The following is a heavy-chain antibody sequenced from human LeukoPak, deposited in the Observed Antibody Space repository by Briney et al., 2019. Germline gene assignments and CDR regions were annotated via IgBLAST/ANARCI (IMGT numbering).Heavy chain of an antibody. Sequence: SETLSLTCTASGGSISSYYWSWIRQPPGKGLEWIGYIYYSGSANYNPSLKSRVTISVDTSKNQFSLKLSSVTAADTAVYYCARDSTAAAARFDYWGQGTLVTVSS. CDR2: IYYSGSA. J-gene: IGHJ4*02. V-gene: IGHV4-59*01. CDR3: ARDSTAAAARFDY. D-gene: IGHD6-13*01. CDR1: GGSISSYY.